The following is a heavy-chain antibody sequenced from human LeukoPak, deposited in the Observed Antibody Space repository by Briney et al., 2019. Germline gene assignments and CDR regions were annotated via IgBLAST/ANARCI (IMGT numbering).Heavy chain of an antibody. CDR3: ARDQLPYNWFDP. Sequence: SETLSLTCTVSGGSISSGDYYWSWIRQPPGKGLEWIGYIYYSGSTYYIPSLKSRVTISVDTSKDQFSLKLSSVTAADTAVYYCARDQLPYNWFDPWGQGTLVTVSS. D-gene: IGHD2-2*01. CDR2: IYYSGST. J-gene: IGHJ5*02. V-gene: IGHV4-30-4*08. CDR1: GGSISSGDYY.